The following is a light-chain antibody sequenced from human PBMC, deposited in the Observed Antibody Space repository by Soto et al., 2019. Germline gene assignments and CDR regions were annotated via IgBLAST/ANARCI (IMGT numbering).Light chain of an antibody. V-gene: IGKV2-28*01. CDR2: LGS. CDR1: QSLLHSNGYNY. CDR3: MQALQTPYT. J-gene: IGKJ2*01. Sequence: DIVMTQSPLSLPVTPGEPASISCRSSQSLLHSNGYNYLDWYLQKPGQSPQLLIYLGSNRDSGVPDRCSGTGSGTDFTLKISRVEAEDVGVYYCMQALQTPYTFGQGTKLEIK.